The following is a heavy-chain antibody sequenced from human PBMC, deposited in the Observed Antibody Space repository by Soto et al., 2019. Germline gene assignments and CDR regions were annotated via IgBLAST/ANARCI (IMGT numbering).Heavy chain of an antibody. CDR3: ANWVMSTVSYNWFDP. D-gene: IGHD3-16*01. Sequence: GSLRLSCAGSGSTFRSYAMTWVRQAPGKGLEWVSGISGIGVSTYYADSVKGRFTISRDNSKNTLYLQMNSLRTEDTAVYYCANWVMSTVSYNWFDPWGQGTLVTVSS. CDR1: GSTFRSYA. J-gene: IGHJ5*02. V-gene: IGHV3-23*01. CDR2: ISGIGVST.